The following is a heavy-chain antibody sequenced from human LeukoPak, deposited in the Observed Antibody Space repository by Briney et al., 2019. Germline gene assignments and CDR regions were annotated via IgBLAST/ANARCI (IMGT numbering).Heavy chain of an antibody. V-gene: IGHV3-23*01. Sequence: GGSLRLSCAASGFTFSSYAMSWVRQAPGKGLEWASSIGDSGGSTKYADSVKGRFTISRDNFKNTLFLQMNSLRVEDTAVYHCAKSSSGWYTFDYWGQGTLVTVSS. CDR2: IGDSGGST. CDR1: GFTFSSYA. D-gene: IGHD6-19*01. J-gene: IGHJ4*02. CDR3: AKSSSGWYTFDY.